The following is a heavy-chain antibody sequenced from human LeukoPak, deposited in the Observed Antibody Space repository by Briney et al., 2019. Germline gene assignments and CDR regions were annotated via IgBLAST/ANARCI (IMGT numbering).Heavy chain of an antibody. CDR3: ARGVFGRFDP. Sequence: SETLSLTCTVSGGSISSYYWSWIRQPPGKGLEWIGEINQSGSTNYNPSLKSRVTISVDTSKNQFFLNLNSVTAADTATYYCARGVFGRFDPWGQGTQVTVSS. J-gene: IGHJ5*02. V-gene: IGHV4-34*01. D-gene: IGHD3-10*01. CDR1: GGSISSYY. CDR2: INQSGST.